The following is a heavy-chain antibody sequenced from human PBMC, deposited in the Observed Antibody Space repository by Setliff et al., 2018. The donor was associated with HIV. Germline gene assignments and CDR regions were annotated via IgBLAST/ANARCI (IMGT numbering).Heavy chain of an antibody. CDR1: GGSISSRTYY. CDR2: IYNSAST. D-gene: IGHD3-10*01. CDR3: ARGDYGGNVGFFEK. J-gene: IGHJ1*01. Sequence: SETLSLTCTVSGGSISSRTYYWGCIRQPPGKGLEWIGYIYNSASTSYNPSLKSRVTISVDTSKNQFSLKLSSVTAADTAVYYCARGDYGGNVGFFEKWGQGTLVTVSS. V-gene: IGHV4-61*05.